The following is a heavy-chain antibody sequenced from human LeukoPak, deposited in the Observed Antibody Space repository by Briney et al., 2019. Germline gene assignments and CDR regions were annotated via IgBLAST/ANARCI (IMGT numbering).Heavy chain of an antibody. CDR1: GFTFTSSA. CDR3: AAVRLRFLEWWDFYYLDV. CDR2: IVVGSGNT. V-gene: IGHV1-58*02. J-gene: IGHJ6*03. Sequence: ASVKVSCKASGFTFTSSAMQWVRQARGQRLEWIGWIVVGSGNTNYAQKLQERVTITRDMSTSTAYMELSSLRSEDTAVYYCAAVRLRFLEWWDFYYLDVWGKGTTVTVSS. D-gene: IGHD3-3*01.